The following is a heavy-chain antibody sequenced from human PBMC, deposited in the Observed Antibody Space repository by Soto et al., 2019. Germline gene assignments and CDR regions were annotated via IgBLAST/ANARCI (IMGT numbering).Heavy chain of an antibody. J-gene: IGHJ6*02. CDR1: GGSISSGDYY. V-gene: IGHV4-30-4*01. Sequence: SETLSLTCTVSGGSISSGDYYWSWIRQPPGKGLEWIGYIYYSGSTYYNPSLKSRVTISVDTSKNQFSLKLSSVTAADTAVYYCARALQGANDYGDYGRSLDVWGQGTTVTVSS. CDR2: IYYSGST. CDR3: ARALQGANDYGDYGRSLDV. D-gene: IGHD4-17*01.